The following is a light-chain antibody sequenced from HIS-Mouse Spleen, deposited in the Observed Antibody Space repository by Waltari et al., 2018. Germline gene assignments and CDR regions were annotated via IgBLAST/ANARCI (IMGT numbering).Light chain of an antibody. CDR1: SSDVGGSHY. CDR3: SSYTSSSTEV. CDR2: DVS. V-gene: IGLV2-14*03. Sequence: QSALTQPASVSGSPGQSIPISCPGTSSDVGGSHYVSWYQQHPGKAPKLMIYDVSNRPSGVSNRFSGSKSGNTASLTISGLQAEDEADYYCSSYTSSSTEVFGGGTKLTVL. J-gene: IGLJ2*01.